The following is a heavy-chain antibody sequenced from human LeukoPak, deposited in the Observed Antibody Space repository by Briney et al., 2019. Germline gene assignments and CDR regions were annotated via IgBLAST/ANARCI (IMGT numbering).Heavy chain of an antibody. V-gene: IGHV3-7*01. CDR2: IKQDGSER. CDR1: GFTFSSYW. J-gene: IGHJ4*02. CDR3: ARVGDSSGWQYYLDY. Sequence: GGSLRLSCAASGFTFSSYWMSWVRQPPGKGLEWVANIKQDGSERYYVDSVKGRFTISRDNAKKSVYLQMNSLRGEDTAVYYCARVGDSSGWQYYLDYWGQGTLVTVSS. D-gene: IGHD6-19*01.